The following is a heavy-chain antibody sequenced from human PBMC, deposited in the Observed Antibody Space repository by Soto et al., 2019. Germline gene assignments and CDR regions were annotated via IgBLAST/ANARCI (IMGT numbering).Heavy chain of an antibody. CDR1: GYTFTSYG. J-gene: IGHJ4*02. V-gene: IGHV1-18*01. CDR2: ISAHHGNT. D-gene: IGHD1-1*01. CDR3: ARGRYGDY. Sequence: QVHLVQSGAEVKKPGASVKVSCKGSGYTFTSYGTTWVRQAPGKGLEWMGWISAHHGNTAYAQKLQGRVTVTRDTSTSTAYMELRRLRSDDTAVYYCARGRYGDYWGQGALVTVSS.